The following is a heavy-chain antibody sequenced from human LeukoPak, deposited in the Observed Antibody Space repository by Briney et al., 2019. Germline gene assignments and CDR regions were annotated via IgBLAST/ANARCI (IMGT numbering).Heavy chain of an antibody. CDR3: TRRVGAPGHFDF. Sequence: ASVKVSCKTSGYTFTSYNINWVRQATGQGLEWMGWMNPNSGNTDSAQKFQGRVTMTRDTSINTAYMELTSLRFEDTAVYYCTRRVGAPGHFDFWGQGTLVTGSS. V-gene: IGHV1-8*01. CDR2: MNPNSGNT. J-gene: IGHJ4*02. CDR1: GYTFTSYN. D-gene: IGHD1-26*01.